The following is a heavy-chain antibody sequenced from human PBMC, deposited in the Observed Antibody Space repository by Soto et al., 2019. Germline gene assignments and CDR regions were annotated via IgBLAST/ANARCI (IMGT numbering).Heavy chain of an antibody. J-gene: IGHJ4*02. V-gene: IGHV3-48*02. Sequence: ESGGGLVQPGGSLRLSCAASGFTFSSYSMNWVRQAPGKGLEWVSYISSSSSTIYYADSVKGRFTISRDNAKNSLYLQMNSLIDEDTAVYYCARYRRSGSYYMAHPAYFDYWGQGTLVTVSS. CDR1: GFTFSSYS. D-gene: IGHD1-26*01. CDR2: ISSSSSTI. CDR3: ARYRRSGSYYMAHPAYFDY.